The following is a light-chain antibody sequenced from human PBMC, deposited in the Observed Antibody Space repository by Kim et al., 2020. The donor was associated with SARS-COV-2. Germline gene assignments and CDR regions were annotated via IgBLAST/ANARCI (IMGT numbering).Light chain of an antibody. V-gene: IGLV2-11*01. CDR2: DVS. CDR3: CSYAGSYTLV. CDR1: SSDVGGYNY. Sequence: QSALTQPRSVSGSPGQSVTISCTGTSSDVGGYNYVSWYQQHPGKAPKLMIYDVSKRPSGVPDRFSGSKSGNTASLTISGLQAEDEADYYCCSYAGSYTLVFGGGTQLTLL. J-gene: IGLJ3*02.